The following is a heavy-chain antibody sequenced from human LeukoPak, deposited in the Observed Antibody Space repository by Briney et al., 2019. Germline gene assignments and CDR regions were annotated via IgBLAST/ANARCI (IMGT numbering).Heavy chain of an antibody. D-gene: IGHD3-22*01. Sequence: PGGSLRLSCVASGFTFSDFAMSWVRLPPGKGLKWFSGLSASGGSTFYTDSVKGRFTISRDNSNNTLYLQMDGLSAEDTAIYYCAKHEVSYYDSSGYYPFDCWGPGTVVTVSS. J-gene: IGHJ4*02. CDR1: GFTFSDFA. V-gene: IGHV3-23*01. CDR2: LSASGGST. CDR3: AKHEVSYYDSSGYYPFDC.